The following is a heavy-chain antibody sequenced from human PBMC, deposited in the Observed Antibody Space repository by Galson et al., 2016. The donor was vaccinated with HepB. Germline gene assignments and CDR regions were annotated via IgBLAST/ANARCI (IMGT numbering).Heavy chain of an antibody. V-gene: IGHV5-51*01. CDR1: GYNFNVYW. D-gene: IGHD3-3*01. J-gene: IGHJ6*02. Sequence: QSGAEVKKPGEPLKISCQASGYNFNVYWIAWVRQKPGKGLEWMGIIYPDDSDAKYSPSFEGQVIFSADKSTSTVYLQWSSLTASDTAMYYCARSLTGSYDFWGAIYNYYAMDVWGQGTTVIVS. CDR3: ARSLTGSYDFWGAIYNYYAMDV. CDR2: IYPDDSDA.